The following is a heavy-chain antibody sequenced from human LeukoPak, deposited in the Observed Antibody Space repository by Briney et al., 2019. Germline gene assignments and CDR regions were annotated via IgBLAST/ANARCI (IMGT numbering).Heavy chain of an antibody. CDR1: GFTFSSYE. CDR3: ARDRAAVAGSWFDP. Sequence: GGSLRLSCAASGFTFSSYEMNWVRQAPGKGLEWVSYISSRGSAIYYADSVKGRFTISRDNAKNSLYLQMNSLRADDTAVYYCARDRAAVAGSWFDPWGQGTLVTVSS. J-gene: IGHJ5*02. CDR2: ISSRGSAI. V-gene: IGHV3-48*03. D-gene: IGHD6-19*01.